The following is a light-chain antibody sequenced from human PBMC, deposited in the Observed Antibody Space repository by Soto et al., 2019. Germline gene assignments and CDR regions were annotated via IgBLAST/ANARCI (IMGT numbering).Light chain of an antibody. V-gene: IGKV3-20*01. CDR3: QQYVSSPRT. Sequence: EIVLTQSPDTLSLSPGERATLSCRASQSVTSNYLAWLQQKPGQAPRLLIYGASIRATGIPDRFSGGGSGTDFTLTISRLEPDDFAVYYCQQYVSSPRTFGQGTKVDIK. J-gene: IGKJ1*01. CDR1: QSVTSNY. CDR2: GAS.